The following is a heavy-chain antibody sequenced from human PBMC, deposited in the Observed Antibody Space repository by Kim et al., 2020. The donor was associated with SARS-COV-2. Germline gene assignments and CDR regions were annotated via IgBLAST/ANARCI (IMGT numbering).Heavy chain of an antibody. J-gene: IGHJ4*02. V-gene: IGHV3-23*01. D-gene: IGHD3-10*01. CDR2: ISGGADST. Sequence: GGSLRLSCAVSGFTFSTYAMSWVRQAPGKGLEWVSVISGGADSTFYADSVKGRFTISRDNSRNTLSLHMNNLRAEDTAVYYCATAGRIIMCYFDYWGQGTLVTVSS. CDR1: GFTFSTYA. CDR3: ATAGRIIMCYFDY.